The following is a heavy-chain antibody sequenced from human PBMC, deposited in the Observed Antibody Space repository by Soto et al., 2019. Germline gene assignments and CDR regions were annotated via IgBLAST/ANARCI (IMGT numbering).Heavy chain of an antibody. J-gene: IGHJ4*02. CDR1: GGSISSGDYY. Sequence: SETLSLTCTVSGGSISSGDYYWSWIRQPPGKGLEWIGYLYYSGSTYYNPSLKSRVTISVDTSKNQFSLKLSSVTAADTAVYYCARGLSSGYYYAIFDYWGQGTLVTVAS. CDR3: ARGLSSGYYYAIFDY. CDR2: LYYSGST. D-gene: IGHD3-22*01. V-gene: IGHV4-30-4*01.